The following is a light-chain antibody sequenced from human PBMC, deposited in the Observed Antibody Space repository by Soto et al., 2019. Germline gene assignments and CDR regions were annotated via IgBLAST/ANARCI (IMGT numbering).Light chain of an antibody. Sequence: DIEMTQSPSTLSASVGDRVTITCRASQSISMWLAWYQQKPGKAPKFLIYDASTLESGVPSRFSGSGSGTEFTLTISRLQPDYFATYFCQQYDTYPWTFGQGTKVEIK. V-gene: IGKV1-5*01. CDR1: QSISMW. J-gene: IGKJ1*01. CDR2: DAS. CDR3: QQYDTYPWT.